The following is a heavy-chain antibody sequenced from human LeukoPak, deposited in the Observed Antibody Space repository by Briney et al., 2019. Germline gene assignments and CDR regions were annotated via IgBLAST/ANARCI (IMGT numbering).Heavy chain of an antibody. D-gene: IGHD5-12*01. V-gene: IGHV3-48*03. Sequence: PGGSLRLSCAGSGFTFSNYEMNWVRQAPGKGLEWVSYISSSGTTKYYADSVKGRFTISRDNAKNSLYLQMNSLRAKDTGVYYCARDVEWLRSLDYWGQGTLVTVSS. CDR1: GFTFSNYE. CDR2: ISSSGTTK. CDR3: ARDVEWLRSLDY. J-gene: IGHJ4*02.